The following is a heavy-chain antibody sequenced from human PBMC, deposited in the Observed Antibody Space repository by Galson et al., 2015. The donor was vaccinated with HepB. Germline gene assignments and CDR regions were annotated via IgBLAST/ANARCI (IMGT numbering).Heavy chain of an antibody. CDR3: ARDGTPITMARGVIITGWSDP. CDR1: GYTFTSYA. Sequence: SVKVSCKASGYTFTSYAMHWVRQAPGQRLEWMGWINAGNGNTKYSQKFQGRVTITRDTSASTAYMELSSLRSEDTAVYYCARDGTPITMARGVIITGWSDPWGQGTLVTVSS. V-gene: IGHV1-3*01. J-gene: IGHJ5*02. CDR2: INAGNGNT. D-gene: IGHD3-10*01.